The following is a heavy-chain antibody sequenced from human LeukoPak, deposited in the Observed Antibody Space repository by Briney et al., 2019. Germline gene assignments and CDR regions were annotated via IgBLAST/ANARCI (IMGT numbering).Heavy chain of an antibody. CDR2: ISSSSSTI. CDR3: AREDYYDSSGPLDY. Sequence: GGSLRLSCAASGFTFSSYSMNWVRQAPGKGLEWVSYISSSSSTIYYADSVKGRFTISRDNAKNSLYLQMNSLRAEDTAVYYCAREDYYDSSGPLDYWGQGTLVTVSA. D-gene: IGHD3-22*01. CDR1: GFTFSSYS. J-gene: IGHJ4*02. V-gene: IGHV3-48*01.